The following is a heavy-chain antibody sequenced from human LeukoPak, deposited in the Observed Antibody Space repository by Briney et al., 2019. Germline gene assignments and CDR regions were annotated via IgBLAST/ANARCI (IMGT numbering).Heavy chain of an antibody. Sequence: PGGSLRLSCAASGFTFSSYSMNWVRQAPGKGLEWVSSISSSSSYIYYADSVKGRFTISRDNAKNSLYLQMNSLRAEDTAVYCCARHAWGPGSGRYGPLNRGYYYMDVWGKGTTVTVSS. CDR2: ISSSSSYI. D-gene: IGHD3-10*01. CDR1: GFTFSSYS. V-gene: IGHV3-21*01. CDR3: ARHAWGPGSGRYGPLNRGYYYMDV. J-gene: IGHJ6*03.